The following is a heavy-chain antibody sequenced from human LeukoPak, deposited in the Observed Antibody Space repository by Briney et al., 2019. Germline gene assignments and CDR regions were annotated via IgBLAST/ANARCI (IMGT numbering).Heavy chain of an antibody. CDR3: ASGATINYYYYYMDV. CDR2: IIPIFGTA. Sequence: SVKVSCKASVGTFLSYDISWVRQAPGQGLEWMGRIIPIFGTANYAQKFQGRVTSTTDESTSTAYMELSSLRSEDTAVYYCASGATINYYYYYMDVWGKGTTVTDSS. CDR1: VGTFLSYD. D-gene: IGHD5-12*01. V-gene: IGHV1-69*05. J-gene: IGHJ6*03.